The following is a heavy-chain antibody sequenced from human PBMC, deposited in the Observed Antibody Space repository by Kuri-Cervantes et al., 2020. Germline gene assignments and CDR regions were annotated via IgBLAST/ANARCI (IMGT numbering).Heavy chain of an antibody. CDR2: INPNSGGT. D-gene: IGHD3-3*01. Sequence: ASVKVSCKASGYTFTSYGISWVRQAPGQGLEWMGWINPNSGGTNYSQKFQGRVTMTRDTSARTAYMELSSLSSEDTAVYYCARDLRLSSYSGYAFDIWGQGTKVTVSS. CDR3: ARDLRLSSYSGYAFDI. CDR1: GYTFTSYG. V-gene: IGHV1-18*01. J-gene: IGHJ3*02.